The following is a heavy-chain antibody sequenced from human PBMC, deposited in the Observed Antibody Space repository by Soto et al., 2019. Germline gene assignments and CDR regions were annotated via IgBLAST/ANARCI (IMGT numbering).Heavy chain of an antibody. CDR2: IRSKAYGGTT. D-gene: IGHD4-17*01. CDR1: GFTFGDYA. V-gene: IGHV3-49*03. CDR3: TRVQTMTTVTIFDY. Sequence: GGSLRLSCTASGFTFGDYAMSWFRQAPGKGLEWVGFIRSKAYGGTTEYAASVKGRFTISRDDSKSIAYLQMNSLKTEDTAVYYCTRVQTMTTVTIFDYWGQGTLVTVSS. J-gene: IGHJ4*02.